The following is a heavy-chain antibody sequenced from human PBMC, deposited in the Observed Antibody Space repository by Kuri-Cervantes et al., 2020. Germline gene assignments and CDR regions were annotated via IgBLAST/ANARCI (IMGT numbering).Heavy chain of an antibody. CDR1: GGSISSGGYY. V-gene: IGHV4-31*03. Sequence: LRLSCTVSGGSISSGGYYWSWIRQHPGKGLEWIGYIYYSGSTYYNPSLKSRVTIPVDTSKNQFSLKLSSVTAADTAVYYCARGIVATITLGWFDPWGQGTLVTV. CDR3: ARGIVATITLGWFDP. D-gene: IGHD5-12*01. CDR2: IYYSGST. J-gene: IGHJ5*02.